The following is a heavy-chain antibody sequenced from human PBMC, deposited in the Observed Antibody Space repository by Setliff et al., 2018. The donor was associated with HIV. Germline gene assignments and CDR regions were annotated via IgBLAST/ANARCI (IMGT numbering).Heavy chain of an antibody. J-gene: IGHJ5*02. D-gene: IGHD2-2*01. CDR3: ARGLGGYCSSVSCYEADH. Sequence: SETLSLTCAVYGGSFSGYSWTWIRQPPGKGLEWIGEIDQSGSTHYNPSLKSRVTTSVDTSKNQFSLRLSSVTAADTAVYYCARGLGGYCSSVSCYEADHWGQGTLVTVSS. V-gene: IGHV4-34*01. CDR1: GGSFSGYS. CDR2: IDQSGST.